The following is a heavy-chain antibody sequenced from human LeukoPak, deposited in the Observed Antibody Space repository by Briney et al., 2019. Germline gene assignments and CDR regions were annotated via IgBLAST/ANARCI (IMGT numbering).Heavy chain of an antibody. CDR2: IYPGDSDI. V-gene: IGHV5-51*01. J-gene: IGHJ5*01. CDR1: GYSFINYW. Sequence: PGESLKISCQGSGYSFINYWIAWVRQMPGKGLGWMGIIYPGDSDIRYSPSFQGQVTISADKSISTAYLQWSSLKASDTAMYYCARRRSDIIVVDSWGQGTLVTVSS. CDR3: ARRRSDIIVVDS. D-gene: IGHD2-15*01.